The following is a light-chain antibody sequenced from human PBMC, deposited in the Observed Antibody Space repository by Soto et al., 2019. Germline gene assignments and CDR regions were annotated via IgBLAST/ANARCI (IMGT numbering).Light chain of an antibody. V-gene: IGLV2-8*01. J-gene: IGLJ3*02. CDR2: EVS. CDR1: SSDVGTYNY. Sequence: QSVLTQPPSASGSPGLSVTISCTGSSSDVGTYNYVSWYQQHPGKPPKLMIYEVSERPSGVPDRFSGSKSGNTASLTVSGLQAEDEADYFCSSYVGNNNLLFGGGTQLTVL. CDR3: SSYVGNNNLL.